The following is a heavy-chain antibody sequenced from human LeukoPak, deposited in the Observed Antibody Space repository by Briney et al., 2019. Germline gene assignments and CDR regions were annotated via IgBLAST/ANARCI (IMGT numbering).Heavy chain of an antibody. V-gene: IGHV1-69*05. D-gene: IGHD4-17*01. CDR3: ATNPGSTVTGDAFDI. Sequence: ASVKVSCKASGGTFSTYAINWVRQAPGQGLEWMGGIIPIFGTANYAQKFQGRVTITTDESASTAYMELSSLRSEDTAVYYCATNPGSTVTGDAFDIWGKGTMVTVSS. CDR1: GGTFSTYA. CDR2: IIPIFGTA. J-gene: IGHJ3*02.